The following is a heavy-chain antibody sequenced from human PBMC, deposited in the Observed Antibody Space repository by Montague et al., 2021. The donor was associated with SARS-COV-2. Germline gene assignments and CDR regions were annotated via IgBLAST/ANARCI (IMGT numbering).Heavy chain of an antibody. CDR1: GFSLSTPNVG. Sequence: VKPTQTLTLTCTFSGFSLSTPNVGVGWIRQPPGKALEWLALIYSNDDKRYSPSLQSRLTITKDTSKNQVVFSLTNVDPVDTATYYCAHLIRYYDIFTGIPFDYWGQGTQVTVSS. CDR3: AHLIRYYDIFTGIPFDY. V-gene: IGHV2-5*01. J-gene: IGHJ4*02. CDR2: IYSNDDK. D-gene: IGHD3-9*01.